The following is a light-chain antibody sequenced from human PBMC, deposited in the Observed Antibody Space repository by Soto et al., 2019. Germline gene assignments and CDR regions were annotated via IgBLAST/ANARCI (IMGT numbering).Light chain of an antibody. V-gene: IGLV2-14*01. CDR3: SSYTTRSTYV. J-gene: IGLJ1*01. CDR2: DVS. CDR1: SSDVGGYNY. Sequence: QSVLTQPASVSGSPGQSITISCTGTSSDVGGYNYVSWHQQHPGKVPKLMIYDVSYRPSGVSNRFSGSKSGNTASLTISGLQAEDEADYSCSSYTTRSTYVFGTGTKLTVL.